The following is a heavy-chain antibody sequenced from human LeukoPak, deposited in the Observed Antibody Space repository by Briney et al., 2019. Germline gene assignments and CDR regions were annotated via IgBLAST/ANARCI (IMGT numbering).Heavy chain of an antibody. CDR1: RSTFTRYY. CDR3: ASEAGETHNTGVAC. D-gene: IGHD1-14*01. V-gene: IGHV1-2*07. J-gene: IGHJ4*02. Sequence: ASVKLSCKASRSTFTRYYLHWVRQAPAPGLEWMGWINPNSCGTNYAHTFHGRVTITRDTSISTAYMELSRLTSEDTAVYYCASEAGETHNTGVACWGQGTLVTVSS. CDR2: INPNSCGT.